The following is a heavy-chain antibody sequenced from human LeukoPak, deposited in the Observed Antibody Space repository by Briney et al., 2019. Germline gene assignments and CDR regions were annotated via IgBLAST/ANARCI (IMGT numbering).Heavy chain of an antibody. D-gene: IGHD6-13*01. CDR1: GGSISSGDYY. Sequence: PSQTLSLTCTVSGGSISSGDYYWSWIRQPPGKGLEWIGYIYYSGSTYYNPSPKSRVTISVDTSKNQFSLKLSSVTAADTAVYYCARKTLRQQLAPFYYYYGMDVWGQGTTVTVSS. CDR3: ARKTLRQQLAPFYYYYGMDV. J-gene: IGHJ6*02. CDR2: IYYSGST. V-gene: IGHV4-30-4*01.